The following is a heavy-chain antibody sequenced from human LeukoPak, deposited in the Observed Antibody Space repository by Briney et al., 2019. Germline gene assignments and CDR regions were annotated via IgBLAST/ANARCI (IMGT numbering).Heavy chain of an antibody. CDR3: AKGTLSAFDY. V-gene: IGHV3-23*01. CDR1: GFTFSSYA. J-gene: IGHJ4*02. CDR2: ISGSGGST. Sequence: PGGPLRLSCAASGFTFSSYAMTWVRQAPGKGLEWVSVISGSGGSTYYADSVKGRFTISRDNSKNTLYLQMNSLRAEDTAVYYCAKGTLSAFDYWGQGTLVTVSS. D-gene: IGHD3-10*01.